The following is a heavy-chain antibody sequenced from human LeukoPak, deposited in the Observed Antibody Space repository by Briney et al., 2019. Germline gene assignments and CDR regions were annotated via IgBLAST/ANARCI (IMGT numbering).Heavy chain of an antibody. J-gene: IGHJ6*02. D-gene: IGHD4/OR15-4a*01. CDR2: IYYSGTT. CDR3: AREDPQTKVPEGMDV. Sequence: TSETLSLTCTASGGSISHYYWSWIRQPPGKGLEWIGYIYYSGTTNYNPSLKSRVTISVDTSKNQFSLKLSSVTAADTAVYYCAREDPQTKVPEGMDVWGQGTTVTVSS. V-gene: IGHV4-59*01. CDR1: GGSISHYY.